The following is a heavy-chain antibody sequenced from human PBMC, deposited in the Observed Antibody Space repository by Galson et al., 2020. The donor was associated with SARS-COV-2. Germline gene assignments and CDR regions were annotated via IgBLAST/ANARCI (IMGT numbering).Heavy chain of an antibody. V-gene: IGHV4-61*08. J-gene: IGHJ4*02. Sequence: SETLSLTCSVSGDSVSSTAYPWSWIRQPPGKGLEYIGYIYNSGSTNYNPSLKSRVTISVDMSKNQFSLKLNSVTAADTAVYYCARVNRYSGYGMNDYWGQGTLVTVSS. CDR1: GDSVSSTAYP. CDR3: ARVNRYSGYGMNDY. CDR2: IYNSGST. D-gene: IGHD5-12*01.